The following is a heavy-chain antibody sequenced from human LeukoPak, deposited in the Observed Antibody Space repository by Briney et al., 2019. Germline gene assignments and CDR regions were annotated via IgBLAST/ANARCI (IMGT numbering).Heavy chain of an antibody. CDR1: GASIGSGGYY. D-gene: IGHD3-10*01. CDR2: IYYSGST. CDR3: ARGYGSGRYDWFDP. Sequence: SQTLSLTCTVSGASIGSGGYYWTWIRQLPGKGLEWIGYIYYSGSTYYNPSLKSRVDISVDTSKNQFYLKLSSVTAADTAVHYCARGYGSGRYDWFDPWGQGTPVTVSS. J-gene: IGHJ5*02. V-gene: IGHV4-31*03.